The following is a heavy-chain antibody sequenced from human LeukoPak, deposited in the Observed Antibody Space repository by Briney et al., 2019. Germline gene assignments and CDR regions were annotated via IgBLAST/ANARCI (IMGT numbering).Heavy chain of an antibody. CDR1: GFNFGEFW. V-gene: IGHV4-4*02. J-gene: IGHJ5*02. CDR3: ARAALRMPGMVRFDP. CDR2: IYHSGST. Sequence: GSLRLSCAASGFNFGEFWMAWVRQTPGKGLEWIGEIYHSGSTNYNPSLKSRVTISVDKSKNQFSLKLSSVTAADTAVYYCARAALRMPGMVRFDPWGQGTLVTVSS. D-gene: IGHD3-10*01.